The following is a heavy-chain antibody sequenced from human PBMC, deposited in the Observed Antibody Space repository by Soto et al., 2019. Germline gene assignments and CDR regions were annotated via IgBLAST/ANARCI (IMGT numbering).Heavy chain of an antibody. V-gene: IGHV4-34*01. Sequence: SETLSLTCAVYGGSFSGYYWTWIRQPPGKGLEWIGGINHSGSTNQNPSLKTRVTISVDTSKNQFSLRLRSLTAADTAVYYCARGITIIGAVQGDAPGKEFFDSWGQGTMGSVSA. CDR2: INHSGST. J-gene: IGHJ4*02. CDR1: GGSFSGYY. D-gene: IGHD3-22*01. CDR3: ARGITIIGAVQGDAPGKEFFDS.